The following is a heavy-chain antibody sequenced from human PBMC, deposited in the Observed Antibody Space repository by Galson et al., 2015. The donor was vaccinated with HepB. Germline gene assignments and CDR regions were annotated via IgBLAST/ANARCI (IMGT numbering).Heavy chain of an antibody. Sequence: SLRLSCAASGFTFGAYTLNWVRQAPGKGLEWVSYIDTGGHTVYYADSVKGRFTISRDNGKSSMYLQMNSLRDEDTAVYYCARGLYGSWNYVFDFWGQGTLVTVSS. CDR3: ARGLYGSWNYVFDF. D-gene: IGHD3-10*01. CDR2: IDTGGHTV. J-gene: IGHJ4*02. V-gene: IGHV3-48*02. CDR1: GFTFGAYT.